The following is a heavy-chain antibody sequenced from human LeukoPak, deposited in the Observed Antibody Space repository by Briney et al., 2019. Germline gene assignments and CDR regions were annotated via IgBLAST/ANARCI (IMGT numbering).Heavy chain of an antibody. Sequence: PGGSLRLSCAASGFTFSSYAMHWVRQAPGKGLEYVSAISSNGGSTYYADSVKGRFTISRDNSKNTLYLQMGSLRAEDMAVYYCARDQWELLDYYYYGMDVWGQGTTVTVSS. CDR3: ARDQWELLDYYYYGMDV. J-gene: IGHJ6*02. V-gene: IGHV3-64*02. CDR2: ISSNGGST. D-gene: IGHD1-26*01. CDR1: GFTFSSYA.